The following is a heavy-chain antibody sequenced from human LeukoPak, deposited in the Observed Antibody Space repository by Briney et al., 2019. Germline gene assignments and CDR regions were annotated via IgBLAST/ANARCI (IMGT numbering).Heavy chain of an antibody. D-gene: IGHD5-12*01. CDR2: TNSGGSTI. Sequence: PGGSLRLSCAASGLAFTGYSMIWVRQAPGKGLEWLSFTNSGGSTIYYADSVKGRFTISRDNAKNSLYLQMTSLRDEDTAVYYCARVREATEISMYFDYWGQGALVTVSS. V-gene: IGHV3-48*02. CDR3: ARVREATEISMYFDY. CDR1: GLAFTGYS. J-gene: IGHJ4*02.